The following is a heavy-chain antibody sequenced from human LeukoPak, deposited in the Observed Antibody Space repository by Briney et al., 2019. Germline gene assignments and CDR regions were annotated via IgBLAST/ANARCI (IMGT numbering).Heavy chain of an antibody. CDR1: GFTFNTYV. Sequence: GGSLRLSCAASGFTFNTYVMSWVRQAPGKGLEWVSAINGGGSNTYYADSVKGRFTISRDNSKNMVYLQMNSLRAEDTAVFYCARDQYDTWSRRGNFDSWGQGTLVIVSS. V-gene: IGHV3-23*01. J-gene: IGHJ4*02. CDR2: INGGGSNT. CDR3: ARDQYDTWSRRGNFDS. D-gene: IGHD3-3*01.